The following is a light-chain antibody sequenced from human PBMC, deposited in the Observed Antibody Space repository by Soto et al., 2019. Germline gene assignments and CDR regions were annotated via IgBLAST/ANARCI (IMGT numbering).Light chain of an antibody. CDR2: GAS. CDR1: QSVSSN. CDR3: HQSYDIPT. V-gene: IGKV3-15*01. J-gene: IGKJ5*01. Sequence: EIVMTQSPSTLSVSPGERANLSCRASQSVSSNLAWYQQKPGQAPRLLIYGASTRATGIPARFSGSGSGTDFTLTVSSLQPEDFATYYCHQSYDIPTFGQGTRLEIK.